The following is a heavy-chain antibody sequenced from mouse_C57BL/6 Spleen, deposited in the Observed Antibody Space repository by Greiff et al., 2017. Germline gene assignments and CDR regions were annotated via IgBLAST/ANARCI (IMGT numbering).Heavy chain of an antibody. CDR2: IDPEDGDT. CDR3: TTDPQPYCDDPFAY. J-gene: IGHJ3*01. Sequence: VQLQQSGAELVRPGASLKLSCTASGFNIKDYSMHWVQQRPEQGLEWIGRIDPEDGDTEYAPKFQGKATMTADTSSNTAYLQLSSLISEYTAVYYCTTDPQPYCDDPFAYWGQGTLVTVSA. V-gene: IGHV14-1*01. D-gene: IGHD2-4*01. CDR1: GFNIKDYS.